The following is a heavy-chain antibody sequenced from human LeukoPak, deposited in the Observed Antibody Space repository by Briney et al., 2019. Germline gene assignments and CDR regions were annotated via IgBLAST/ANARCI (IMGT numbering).Heavy chain of an antibody. CDR2: IYYSGST. Sequence: SQTLSLTCTVSGGSISSGGYYWSWIRQHPGKGLEWIGYIYYSGSTYYNPSLKSRVTISVDTSKNQFSLKLSSVTAADTAVYYCARGVVPAAISYCYMDVWGKGTTVTVSS. CDR1: GGSISSGGYY. V-gene: IGHV4-31*03. J-gene: IGHJ6*03. D-gene: IGHD2-2*01. CDR3: ARGVVPAAISYCYMDV.